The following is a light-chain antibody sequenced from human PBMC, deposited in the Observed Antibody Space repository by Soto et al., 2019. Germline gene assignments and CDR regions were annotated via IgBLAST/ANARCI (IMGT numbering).Light chain of an antibody. V-gene: IGLV2-11*01. CDR2: DVS. CDR3: CSYAGSYTFARNV. Sequence: QSALTQPRSESGSPGQSVTISCTGTSSDVAIYNYISWYQQHPGEAPKLMIHDVSERPSGVPDRFSGSKSGNTASLTISGLQAEDEADYYCCSYAGSYTFARNVFGTGTKLTVL. CDR1: SSDVAIYNY. J-gene: IGLJ1*01.